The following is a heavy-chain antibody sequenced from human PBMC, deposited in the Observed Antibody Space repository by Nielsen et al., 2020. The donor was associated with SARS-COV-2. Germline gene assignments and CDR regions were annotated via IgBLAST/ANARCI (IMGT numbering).Heavy chain of an antibody. Sequence: LRLSCTVSGGSISSGGYYWSWIRQHPGKGLEWIGYIYYSGSTYYNPSLKSRVTISVDTSKNQFSLKLSSVTAADTAVYYCARDPLTIFGVVTNYYYYGMDVWGQGTTVTVSS. CDR1: GGSISSGGYY. CDR3: ARDPLTIFGVVTNYYYYGMDV. J-gene: IGHJ6*02. V-gene: IGHV4-31*03. D-gene: IGHD3-3*01. CDR2: IYYSGST.